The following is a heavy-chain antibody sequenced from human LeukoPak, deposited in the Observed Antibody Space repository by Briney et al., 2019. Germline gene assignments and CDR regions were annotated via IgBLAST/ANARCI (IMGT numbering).Heavy chain of an antibody. Sequence: GGSLRLSCAASGFTFSSYSMNWVRQAPGKGLEWVSYISSSSSTIYYADSVKGRFTISRDNAKNSLYLQMNSLRAEDTAVYCCARARIAAAGRGADYWGQGTLVTVSS. CDR2: ISSSSSTI. CDR1: GFTFSSYS. J-gene: IGHJ4*02. V-gene: IGHV3-48*04. CDR3: ARARIAAAGRGADY. D-gene: IGHD6-13*01.